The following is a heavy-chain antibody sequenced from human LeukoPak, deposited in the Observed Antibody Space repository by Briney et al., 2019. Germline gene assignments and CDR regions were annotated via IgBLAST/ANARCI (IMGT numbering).Heavy chain of an antibody. CDR3: ARGETTVVRSFDY. D-gene: IGHD4-23*01. V-gene: IGHV3-30-3*01. J-gene: IGHJ4*02. Sequence: GRSLRLSCAASGFTFSSYAMHWVRQAPGKGLERVAVISYDGSNKYYADSVKGRFTISRDNSKNTLYLQMNSLRAEDTAVYYCARGETTVVRSFDYWGQGTLVTVSS. CDR1: GFTFSSYA. CDR2: ISYDGSNK.